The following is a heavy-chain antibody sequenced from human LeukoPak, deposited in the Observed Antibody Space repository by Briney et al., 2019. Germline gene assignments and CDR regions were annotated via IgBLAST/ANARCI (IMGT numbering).Heavy chain of an antibody. CDR1: GYTFTGYY. Sequence: ASVKVSCKASGYTFTGYYMHWVRQAPGQGLEWMGWINPNSGGTNYEQKFQGRVTMTRDTSISAAYMELSRLRSDDTAVYYCARVHPGGIAVAGNYDYWGQGTLVTVSS. CDR3: ARVHPGGIAVAGNYDY. V-gene: IGHV1-2*02. D-gene: IGHD6-19*01. J-gene: IGHJ4*02. CDR2: INPNSGGT.